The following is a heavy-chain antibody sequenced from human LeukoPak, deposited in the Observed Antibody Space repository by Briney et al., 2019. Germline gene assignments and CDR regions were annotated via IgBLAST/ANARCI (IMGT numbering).Heavy chain of an antibody. V-gene: IGHV3-64*01. CDR2: ISSNGGST. CDR3: ARGGQGWQQLPHDY. D-gene: IGHD6-13*01. CDR1: GFTFSSYA. J-gene: IGHJ4*02. Sequence: PGGSLRLSCAASGFTFSSYAMHWVRQAPGKGLEYVSAISSNGGSTYYANSVKGRFTISRDNSKNTLYLQMGSLRAEDMAVYYCARGGQGWQQLPHDYWGQGTLVTVSS.